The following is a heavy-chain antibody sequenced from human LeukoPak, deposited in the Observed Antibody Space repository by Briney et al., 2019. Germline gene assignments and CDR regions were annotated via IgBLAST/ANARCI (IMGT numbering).Heavy chain of an antibody. D-gene: IGHD3-10*01. CDR2: INHSGST. CDR1: GGSFSGYY. Sequence: SETLSLTCAVYGGSFSGYYWSWIRQPPGKGLEWIGEINHSGSTNYNPSLKSRVTISVATSKNQFSLKLSSVTAADTAVYYCARGGRGYYYGSGSYPPTYNWFDPWGQGRLVTVSS. CDR3: ARGGRGYYYGSGSYPPTYNWFDP. J-gene: IGHJ5*02. V-gene: IGHV4-34*01.